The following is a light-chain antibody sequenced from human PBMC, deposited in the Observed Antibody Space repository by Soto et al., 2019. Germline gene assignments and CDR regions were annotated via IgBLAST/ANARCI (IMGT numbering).Light chain of an antibody. J-gene: IGLJ2*01. CDR3: SSYTSSSTLV. CDR2: DVS. V-gene: IGLV2-14*01. CDR1: SSDVGGYNY. Sequence: QSALTQPASVSGSPGQSITISCTGTSSDVGGYNYVSWYQQHPGKAPKLMIYDVSNRLSGVSNRFSGSKSGNTASLTISGLQAEDEADYYCSSYTSSSTLVFGGGTKLT.